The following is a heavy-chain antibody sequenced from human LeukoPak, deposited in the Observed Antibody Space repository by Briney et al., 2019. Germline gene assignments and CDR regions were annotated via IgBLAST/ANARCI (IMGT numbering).Heavy chain of an antibody. CDR3: ARSGYSKRGDY. D-gene: IGHD3-3*01. V-gene: IGHV4-39*01. Sequence: PSETLSLTCTVSGGSISSSSYYWGWVRQPPGKGREWIGSIYSSGSTYYNPSLKSPVTISVDTSKNQFSLKLSSVTAADTAVYYCARSGYSKRGDYWGQGTLVTVSS. J-gene: IGHJ4*02. CDR1: GGSISSSSYY. CDR2: IYSSGST.